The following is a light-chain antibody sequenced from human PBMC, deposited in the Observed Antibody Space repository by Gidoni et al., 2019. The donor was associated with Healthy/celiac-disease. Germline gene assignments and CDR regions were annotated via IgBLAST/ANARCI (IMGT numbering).Light chain of an antibody. CDR2: GAS. CDR3: QQYGSSRV. V-gene: IGKV3-20*01. CDR1: QSVRSSY. J-gene: IGKJ4*01. Sequence: EIVWTQSPGTLSLSPGERATLSCRASQSVRSSYLAWYQQKPGQAPRLLIYGASSRATGIPDRFSGSGSGTDFTLTISRLEPEDFAVYYCQQYGSSRVFGGGTKVEIK.